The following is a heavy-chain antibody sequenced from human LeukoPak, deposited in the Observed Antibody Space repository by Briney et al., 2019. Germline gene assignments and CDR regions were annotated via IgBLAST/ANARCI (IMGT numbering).Heavy chain of an antibody. CDR2: IYSGDSDT. D-gene: IGHD6-19*01. J-gene: IGHJ4*02. Sequence: GESLKISCKGSGYSFTTYWIGWVRQMRGKGLEWMGIIYSGDSDTRYSPSFHGQVTISADSSITTAYLQRRSLKASDTAMYYCARRGAVAGTNFDYWGQGTLVTVSS. CDR3: ARRGAVAGTNFDY. V-gene: IGHV5-51*01. CDR1: GYSFTTYW.